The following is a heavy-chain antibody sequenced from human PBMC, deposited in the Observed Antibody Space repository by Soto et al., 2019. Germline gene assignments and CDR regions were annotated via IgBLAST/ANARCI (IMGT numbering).Heavy chain of an antibody. V-gene: IGHV3-23*01. CDR1: GFTFSSYA. D-gene: IGHD3-3*01. J-gene: IGHJ4*02. CDR3: AKEFDGHRYDFWSGYDY. Sequence: PGGSLRLSCAASGFTFSSYAMSWVRQAPGKGLEWASAISGSGGSTYYADSVKGRFTISRDNSKNTLYLQMNSLRAEDTAVYYCAKEFDGHRYDFWSGYDYWGQGTLVTVSS. CDR2: ISGSGGST.